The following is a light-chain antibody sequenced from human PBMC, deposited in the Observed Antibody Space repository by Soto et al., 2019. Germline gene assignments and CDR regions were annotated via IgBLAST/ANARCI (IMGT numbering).Light chain of an antibody. J-gene: IGLJ1*01. CDR2: DVS. V-gene: IGLV2-11*01. CDR3: CSYAGSYTFV. Sequence: QSALTQPRSVSGSPGQSVTISCTGTSSDVGGYNYVSWYQQHPGNAPKLMIYDVSKRPSGVPDRFSGSKSGNTASLTSSGLQAEDEADYYCCSYAGSYTFVFGTGTKLTVL. CDR1: SSDVGGYNY.